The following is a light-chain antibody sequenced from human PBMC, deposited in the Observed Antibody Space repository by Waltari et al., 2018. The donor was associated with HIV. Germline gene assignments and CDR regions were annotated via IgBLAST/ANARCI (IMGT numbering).Light chain of an antibody. V-gene: IGLV2-8*01. CDR2: EFT. CDR1: ISDVDGYAY. J-gene: IGLJ2*01. Sequence: QSALTQPPSASGSPGQSVTISRTGPISDVDGYAYVSWYQKHPGKAPKLMIYEFTSRPSGVPDRFSASKSANTASLTVSGLQAEDEADYYCTSYTRSTNLLFGGGTKLTVL. CDR3: TSYTRSTNLL.